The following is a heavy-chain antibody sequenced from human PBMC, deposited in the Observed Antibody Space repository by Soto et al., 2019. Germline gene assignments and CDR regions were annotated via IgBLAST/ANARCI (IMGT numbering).Heavy chain of an antibody. Sequence: GHSLKLSYTGSGYHFSRYWNAWVLQTTGKGLEWMGLIYPGDSDTRYSPSFQGQVTISADKSITTAYLQWSSLKASDTAIYYCARDTFSGDSSGPHYWGQGTLVTVSA. CDR3: ARDTFSGDSSGPHY. CDR2: IYPGDSDT. CDR1: GYHFSRYW. J-gene: IGHJ4*02. V-gene: IGHV5-51*01. D-gene: IGHD3-22*01.